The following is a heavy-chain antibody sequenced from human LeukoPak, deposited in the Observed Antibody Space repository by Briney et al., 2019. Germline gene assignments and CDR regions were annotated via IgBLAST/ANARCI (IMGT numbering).Heavy chain of an antibody. V-gene: IGHV1-24*01. CDR3: ATSDRFRGPLDY. J-gene: IGHJ4*02. CDR2: FDPEDGET. CDR1: GYTLTELS. D-gene: IGHD3-10*01. Sequence: ASVKVSCKVPGYTLTELSMHWVRQAPGKGLEWMGGFDPEDGETIYAQKFQGRVTMTEDTSTDTAYMELSSLRSEDTAVYYCATSDRFRGPLDYWGQGTLVTVSS.